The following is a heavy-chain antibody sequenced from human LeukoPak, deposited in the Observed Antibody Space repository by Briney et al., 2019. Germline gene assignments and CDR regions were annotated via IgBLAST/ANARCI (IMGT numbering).Heavy chain of an antibody. CDR1: GFTFSSYG. CDR3: ARDYWNIAVAGNGFDY. D-gene: IGHD6-19*01. CDR2: IWYDGSNK. V-gene: IGHV3-33*01. Sequence: GRSLRLSCAGSGFTFSSYGMHWVRQAPGKGLEWVAVIWYDGSNKYYADSVKGRFTISRDNSKNTLYLQMNSLRAEDTAVYYCARDYWNIAVAGNGFDYWGQGTLVTVSS. J-gene: IGHJ4*02.